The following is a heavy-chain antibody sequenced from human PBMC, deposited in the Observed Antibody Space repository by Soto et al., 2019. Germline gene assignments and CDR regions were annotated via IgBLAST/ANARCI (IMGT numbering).Heavy chain of an antibody. CDR1: GGSFSGHS. Sequence: PGTLSLTCAVYGGSFSGHSWTWIRQSPGKGLEWIGDINHSGRVNYSPSLKSRVTISLDTSKNQFSLTLSAVTAADTAMYYCSTRAYDTNGYYRFDPWGQGTLVTVSS. D-gene: IGHD3-22*01. J-gene: IGHJ5*01. CDR3: STRAYDTNGYYRFDP. CDR2: INHSGRV. V-gene: IGHV4-34*01.